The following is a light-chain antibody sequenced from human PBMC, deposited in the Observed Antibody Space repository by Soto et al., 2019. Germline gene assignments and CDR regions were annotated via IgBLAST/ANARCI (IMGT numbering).Light chain of an antibody. CDR3: QQYGDLPIT. CDR1: QRVSTNY. J-gene: IGKJ3*01. Sequence: EIVLTQSPGTLSLSPGERATLSCRASQRVSTNYLAWYRQKPGQAPRLLIYAASTRATGIPDRISGSGSGTDFTLTISRLESEDYAVYYCQQYGDLPITFGPGTKVEIK. CDR2: AAS. V-gene: IGKV3-20*01.